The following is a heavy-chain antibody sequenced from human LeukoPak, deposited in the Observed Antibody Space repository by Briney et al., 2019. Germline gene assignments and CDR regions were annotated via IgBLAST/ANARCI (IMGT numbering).Heavy chain of an antibody. J-gene: IGHJ4*02. D-gene: IGHD6-13*01. V-gene: IGHV1-69*01. CDR1: GGTFSSYA. CDR3: AGGRYSSSWYQY. CDR2: IIPIFGTA. Sequence: SVKVSCKASGGTFSSYATSWVRQAPGQGLEWMGGIIPIFGTANYAQKFQGRVTITADESTSTAYMELSSLRSEDTAVYYCAGGRYSSSWYQYWGQGTLVTVSS.